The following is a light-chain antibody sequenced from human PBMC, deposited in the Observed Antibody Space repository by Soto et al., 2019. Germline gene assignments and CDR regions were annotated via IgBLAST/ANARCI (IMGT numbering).Light chain of an antibody. CDR2: DVS. CDR1: SSDVGGYNY. CDR3: SSYTSSSTLVV. V-gene: IGLV2-14*01. J-gene: IGLJ1*01. Sequence: QSALTQPASVSRSPGQSITISCTGTSSDVGGYNYVSWYQQHPGKAPKLMVYDVSHRPSGVSNRFSGSKSGNTASLTISGLQTEDEADYYCSSYTSSSTLVVFGTGTKVTVL.